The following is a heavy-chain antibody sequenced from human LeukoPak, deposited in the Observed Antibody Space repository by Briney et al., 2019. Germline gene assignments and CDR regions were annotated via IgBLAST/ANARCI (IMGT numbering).Heavy chain of an antibody. CDR2: ISTSGRTM. V-gene: IGHV3-48*03. CDR1: GFTFSSYS. J-gene: IGHJ2*01. D-gene: IGHD2/OR15-2a*01. Sequence: GGSLRLSCAASGFTFSSYSMNWVRQAPGKGLEWVSYISTSGRTMYYADSAKGRFTISRDNAKHSLYLQMNSLRAEDTAVYYCARGLTLSTFWYLDLWGRDNLVTV. CDR3: ARGLTLSTFWYLDL.